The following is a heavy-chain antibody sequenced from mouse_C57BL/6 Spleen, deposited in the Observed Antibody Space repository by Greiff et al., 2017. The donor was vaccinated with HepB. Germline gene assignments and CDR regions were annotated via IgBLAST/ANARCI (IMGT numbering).Heavy chain of an antibody. CDR3: ARSIYDGSYYFDY. V-gene: IGHV1-80*01. Sequence: VQLQESGAELVKPGASVKISCKASGYAFSSYWMNWVKQRPGKGLEWIGQIYPGDGDTNYNGKFKGKATLTVDKSSSTAYMELRSLTSEDSAVYYCARSIYDGSYYFDYWGQGTTLTVSS. D-gene: IGHD2-3*01. CDR2: IYPGDGDT. CDR1: GYAFSSYW. J-gene: IGHJ2*01.